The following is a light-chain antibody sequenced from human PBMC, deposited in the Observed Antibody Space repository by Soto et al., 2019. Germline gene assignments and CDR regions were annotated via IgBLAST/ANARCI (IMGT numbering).Light chain of an antibody. CDR2: GNT. Sequence: QSVLTQPPSMSGAPGQRVTISCTGSSSNIGAGYDVHWYHHLPGTAPKLLIYGNTNRPSGISDRFSASKSGSSASLAITGLQAEDEADYYCQSYDSSLRAWVFGGGTKVTV. J-gene: IGLJ3*02. CDR1: SSNIGAGYD. CDR3: QSYDSSLRAWV. V-gene: IGLV1-40*01.